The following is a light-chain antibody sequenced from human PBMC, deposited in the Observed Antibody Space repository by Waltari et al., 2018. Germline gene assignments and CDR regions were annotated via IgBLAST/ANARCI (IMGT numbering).Light chain of an antibody. V-gene: IGKV3-11*01. J-gene: IGKJ2*01. Sequence: EIVLTQSPAILSLSPGERATLSCRPSRGVTKYLSWYQLKPGQAPRLLIYDASNRATGIPPRFSGSGSGADFTLTISSLEPDDFAVYFCHLRSNWRYTFGQGTKLEIK. CDR2: DAS. CDR3: HLRSNWRYT. CDR1: RGVTKY.